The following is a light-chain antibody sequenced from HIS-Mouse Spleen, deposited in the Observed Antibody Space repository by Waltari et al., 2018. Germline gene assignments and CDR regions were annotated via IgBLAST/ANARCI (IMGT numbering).Light chain of an antibody. J-gene: IGLJ3*02. CDR1: AFPKKI. V-gene: IGLV3-10*01. CDR2: EDS. CDR3: YSTDSSGNHRV. Sequence: SYELTQPPSVSVSPGQTARITCLGDAFPKKIPYWYQKKSGQAPLLVIYEDSKRPSGIPERFSGSSSGTMATLTISGAQVEDEADYYCYSTDSSGNHRVFGGGTKLTVL.